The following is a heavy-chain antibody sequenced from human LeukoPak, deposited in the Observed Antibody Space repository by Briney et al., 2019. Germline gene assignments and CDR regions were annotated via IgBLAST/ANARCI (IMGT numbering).Heavy chain of an antibody. Sequence: SETLSLTCAVYGGSFSGYYWSWIRQPPGKGLEWIGEINHSGSTNYNPSLKSRVTISVDTSKNQFSLKLSSVTAADTAVYYCARGGPRYRLVNYYYYYMDVWGKGTTVTVSS. CDR3: ARGGPRYRLVNYYYYYMDV. CDR1: GGSFSGYY. D-gene: IGHD6-19*01. J-gene: IGHJ6*03. CDR2: INHSGST. V-gene: IGHV4-34*01.